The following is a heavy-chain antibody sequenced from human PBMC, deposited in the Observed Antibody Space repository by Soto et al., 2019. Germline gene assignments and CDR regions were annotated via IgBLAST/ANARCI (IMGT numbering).Heavy chain of an antibody. CDR2: ISYDGSNK. CDR3: AKDAYYYGSSGYRG. V-gene: IGHV3-30*18. Sequence: PGGSLRLSCAASGFTFSSYGMHWVRQAPGKGLEWVAVISYDGSNKYYADSVKGRFTIPRDNSKNTLYLQMNSLRAEDTAVYYCAKDAYYYGSSGYRGWGQGTLVTVSS. D-gene: IGHD3-22*01. J-gene: IGHJ4*02. CDR1: GFTFSSYG.